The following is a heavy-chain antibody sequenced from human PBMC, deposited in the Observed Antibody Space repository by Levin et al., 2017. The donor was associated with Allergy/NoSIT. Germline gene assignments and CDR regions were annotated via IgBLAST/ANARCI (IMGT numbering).Heavy chain of an antibody. V-gene: IGHV3-23*01. D-gene: IGHD2-8*01. J-gene: IGHJ4*02. CDR3: AKGGHDTNILLEY. CDR1: GFTLSTYA. CDR2: ISGSDDRT. Sequence: GGSLRLSCAASGFTLSTYAMSWVRQAPGKGPEWVSSISGSDDRTFYADSVKGRFTISRDISKDTLYLEMKSLRAEDTAVYYCAKGGHDTNILLEYWGPGTLVTVSS.